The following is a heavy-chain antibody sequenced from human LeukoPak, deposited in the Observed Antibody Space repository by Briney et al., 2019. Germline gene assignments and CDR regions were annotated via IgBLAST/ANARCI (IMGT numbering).Heavy chain of an antibody. D-gene: IGHD4-17*01. CDR2: ISYDGSNK. CDR1: GFTFSGDR. CDR3: AKALDYGDYASWYFDY. J-gene: IGHJ4*02. V-gene: IGHV3-33*05. Sequence: HPRGSLRLSSAASGFTFSGDRVHWVRPAPGEGGERVAVISYDGSNKYYADAVKGRFTISRGNSKNTLYLQMNSLIAEDTAVYYCAKALDYGDYASWYFDYWGQGTLVTVSS.